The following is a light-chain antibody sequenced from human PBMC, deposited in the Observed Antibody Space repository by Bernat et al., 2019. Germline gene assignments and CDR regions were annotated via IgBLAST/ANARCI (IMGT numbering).Light chain of an antibody. CDR1: SLPSPY. J-gene: IGLJ3*02. Sequence: SHELTQPPSVSVPPGQTARITCSGDSLPSPYICWYQQKPGQAPLLVIYKDTERPSRIPARFSASTSGTTVTLIISGVQAEDEADYYCLSSDSGGTWVFGGRTKLTVV. V-gene: IGLV3-25*03. CDR2: KDT. CDR3: LSSDSGGTWV.